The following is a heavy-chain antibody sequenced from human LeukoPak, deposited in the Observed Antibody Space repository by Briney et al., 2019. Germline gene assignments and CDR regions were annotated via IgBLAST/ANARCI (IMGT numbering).Heavy chain of an antibody. CDR3: ARVASGYSSGWYYYYYMDV. D-gene: IGHD6-19*01. V-gene: IGHV3-21*01. CDR2: ISSSSSYI. J-gene: IGHJ6*03. Sequence: GGSLRLSCAASGFTFSSYSMNWVRQAPGKGLEWVSSISSSSSYIYYADSVKGRFTISRDNAKNSLYLQMNSLRAEDTAVYYCARVASGYSSGWYYYYYMDVWGKGTTVTVSS. CDR1: GFTFSSYS.